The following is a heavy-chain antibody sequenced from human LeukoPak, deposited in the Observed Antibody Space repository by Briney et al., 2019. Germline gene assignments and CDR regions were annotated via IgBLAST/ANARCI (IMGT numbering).Heavy chain of an antibody. CDR1: GGSISSGDYY. V-gene: IGHV4-30-4*01. D-gene: IGHD3-22*01. CDR2: IYYSGST. CDR3: ARLVSYYDSSGYYHWFDY. J-gene: IGHJ4*02. Sequence: SQTLSLTCTVSGGSISSGDYYWSWLRQPPWKGPEWIGYIYYSGSTYYEPSLKSRVTISVDTSKNQFSLKLSSVTAADTAVYYCARLVSYYDSSGYYHWFDYWGQGTLVTVSS.